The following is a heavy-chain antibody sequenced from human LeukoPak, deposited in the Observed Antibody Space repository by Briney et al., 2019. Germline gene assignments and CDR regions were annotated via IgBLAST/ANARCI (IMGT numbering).Heavy chain of an antibody. J-gene: IGHJ4*02. D-gene: IGHD3-10*01. Sequence: GESLNSSLKASGSLFNTHWISGVRQLPGKGLEWMGMIYAGDSDNSYHTFFEGQVTMSVDKSINTAYLKWSRLKASDSAMDYCARLGNLISRIPGDLDYWGQGTRVAVS. CDR1: GSLFNTHW. CDR3: ARLGNLISRIPGDLDY. V-gene: IGHV5-51*01. CDR2: IYAGDSDN.